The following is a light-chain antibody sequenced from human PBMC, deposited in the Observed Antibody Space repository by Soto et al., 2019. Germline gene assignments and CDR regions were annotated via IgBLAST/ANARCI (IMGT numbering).Light chain of an antibody. CDR3: SSYTSSNALI. Sequence: QSVLAQPASVSGSPGQSITISCTGTSSDVGGYNYVSWFQQSPGKAPKVMIYEVTNRPSGVSNRFSGSKSGNTASLTISGLQAEDEADYYCSSYTSSNALIFGGATKVTVL. J-gene: IGLJ2*01. CDR2: EVT. V-gene: IGLV2-14*01. CDR1: SSDVGGYNY.